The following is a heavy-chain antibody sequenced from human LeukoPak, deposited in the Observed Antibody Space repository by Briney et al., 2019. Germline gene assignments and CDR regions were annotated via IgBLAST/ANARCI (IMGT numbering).Heavy chain of an antibody. J-gene: IGHJ4*02. CDR1: GYSFTSYW. V-gene: IGHV5-51*01. CDR2: INPADSDT. D-gene: IGHD5-24*01. CDR3: ARGEGGYNYAF. Sequence: GESLKISCKTSGYSFTSYWIAWVRQIPGKGLEWVGIINPADSDTRYSLSLQGQVTISADRSISTAYLQWSSLKASDTAIYHCARGEGGYNYAFWGQGTLVSVSS.